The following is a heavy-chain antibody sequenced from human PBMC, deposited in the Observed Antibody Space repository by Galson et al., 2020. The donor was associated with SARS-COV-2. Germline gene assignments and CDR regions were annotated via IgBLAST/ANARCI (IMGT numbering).Heavy chain of an antibody. CDR2: ISHDGPTR. D-gene: IGHD3-3*02. CDR3: ARETDDHNISWYDY. V-gene: IGHV3-30*04. J-gene: IGHJ5*01. Sequence: GGSLRLSCAASGLTFSSSAMHWVRQAPGKGLEWVAIISHDGPTRYNSDPVKGRFTISRDISKNTLYRQMNRLRPEDTGVYYGARETDDHNISWYDYWGHGTLVTVSP. CDR1: GLTFSSSA.